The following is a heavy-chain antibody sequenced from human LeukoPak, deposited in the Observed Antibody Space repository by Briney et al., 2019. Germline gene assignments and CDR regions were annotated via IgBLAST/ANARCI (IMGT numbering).Heavy chain of an antibody. D-gene: IGHD3-10*01. CDR1: GFTFSTYG. V-gene: IGHV3-30*02. Sequence: PGGSLRLSCAASGFTFSTYGMHWVRQAPGKGLEWVAFIRYDGTNKYYADSVKGRFTISRDNSKNTLYLQMNSLRAEDTAVYYCAGPSTSGVGYWGQGTLVTVSS. CDR3: AGPSTSGVGY. CDR2: IRYDGTNK. J-gene: IGHJ4*02.